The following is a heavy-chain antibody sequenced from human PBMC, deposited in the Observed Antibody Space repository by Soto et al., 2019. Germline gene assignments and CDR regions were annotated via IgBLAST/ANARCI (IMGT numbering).Heavy chain of an antibody. CDR3: ASGSRITGTTPPDY. CDR1: GYTFTGYF. D-gene: IGHD1-7*01. CDR2: INSNSGGT. J-gene: IGHJ4*02. Sequence: QVQLVQSGAEVKKPGASVKVSCEASGYTFTGYFIHWVRQAPGQGLEWMGWINSNSGGTNSAQKFQGWVTMTTDTSITTASMELRRPRSDDTAIYDCASGSRITGTTPPDYWGQGTLITVSS. V-gene: IGHV1-2*04.